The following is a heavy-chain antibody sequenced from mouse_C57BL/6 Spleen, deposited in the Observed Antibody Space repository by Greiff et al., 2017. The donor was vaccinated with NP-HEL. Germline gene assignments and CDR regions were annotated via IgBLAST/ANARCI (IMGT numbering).Heavy chain of an antibody. J-gene: IGHJ3*01. CDR3: AREGSYGNLFAY. CDR2: INPNNGGT. Sequence: EVQLQQSGPELVKPGASVKISCKASGYTFTDYYMNWVKQSHGKSLEWIGDINPNNGGTSYNQKFKGKATLPVDKSSITAYMELSSLTSEDSAVYYCAREGSYGNLFAYWGQGTLVTVSA. D-gene: IGHD2-1*01. V-gene: IGHV1-26*01. CDR1: GYTFTDYY.